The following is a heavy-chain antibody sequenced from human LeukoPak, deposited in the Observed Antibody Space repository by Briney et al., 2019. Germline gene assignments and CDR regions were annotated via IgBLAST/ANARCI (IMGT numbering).Heavy chain of an antibody. CDR1: GGSFSSSTYY. V-gene: IGHV4-39*07. D-gene: IGHD6-13*01. CDR3: ARGTRIAAAGY. CDR2: IHDSGTT. Sequence: PSETLSLTCTVSGGSFSSSTYYWGWIRQPPGRGLEWIGTIHDSGTTYYNPSLKSRVTISVDTSKNQSSLKLSSVTAADTAVDYCARGTRIAAAGYWGQGTLVTVSS. J-gene: IGHJ4*02.